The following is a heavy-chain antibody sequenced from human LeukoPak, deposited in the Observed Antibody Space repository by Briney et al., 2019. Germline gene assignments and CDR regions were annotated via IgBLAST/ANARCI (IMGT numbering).Heavy chain of an antibody. D-gene: IGHD5-12*01. Sequence: GASVKVSCKASGGTFSSYAISWVRQAPGQGLEWMGGIIPIFGTANYAQKFQGRVTITADKSTSTAYMELSSLRSEDTAVYYRARAVLGDSGSADYWGQGTLVTVSS. CDR2: IIPIFGTA. CDR1: GGTFSSYA. CDR3: ARAVLGDSGSADY. V-gene: IGHV1-69*06. J-gene: IGHJ4*02.